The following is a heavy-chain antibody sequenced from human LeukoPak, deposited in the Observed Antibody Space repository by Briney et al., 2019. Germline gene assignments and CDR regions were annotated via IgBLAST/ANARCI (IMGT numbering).Heavy chain of an antibody. V-gene: IGHV3-48*03. CDR1: GFTFSSYE. CDR2: ISSSGSTI. Sequence: GGSLRLSCAASGFTFSSYEMNWVRQAPGKGLEWVSYISSSGSTIYYADSVKGRFTISRDNAKNSLYLQMNSLRAEDTAVYYCARDVGPRTENWFDPWGQGTLVTVPS. CDR3: ARDVGPRTENWFDP. D-gene: IGHD1-26*01. J-gene: IGHJ5*02.